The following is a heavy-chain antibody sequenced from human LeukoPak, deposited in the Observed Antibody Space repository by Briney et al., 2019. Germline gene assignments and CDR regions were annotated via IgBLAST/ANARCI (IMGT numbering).Heavy chain of an antibody. CDR2: IYYSGST. Sequence: SETLSLTCTVSGGSISGYYWSWIRQPPGKGLEWIANIYYSGSTNYSPSLRSRVTISVDTSKNQFSQELTSVTAADTAVYYCARGVWSSGWSAYYFDYWGQGTLVTVSS. CDR1: GGSISGYY. CDR3: ARGVWSSGWSAYYFDY. D-gene: IGHD6-19*01. V-gene: IGHV4-59*01. J-gene: IGHJ4*02.